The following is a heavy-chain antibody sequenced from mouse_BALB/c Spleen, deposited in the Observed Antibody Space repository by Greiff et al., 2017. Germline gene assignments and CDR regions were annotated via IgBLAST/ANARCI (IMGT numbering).Heavy chain of an antibody. CDR3: ARRDGKGFAY. CDR2: ISSGGST. Sequence: EVHLVESGGGLVKPGGSLKLSCAASGFTFSSYAMSWVRQTPEKRLEWVATISSGGSTYYPDSVKGRFTISRDNARNILYLQMSSLRSEDTAMYYCARRDGKGFAYWGQGTLVTVSA. CDR1: GFTFSSYA. V-gene: IGHV5-6-5*01. D-gene: IGHD2-1*01. J-gene: IGHJ3*01.